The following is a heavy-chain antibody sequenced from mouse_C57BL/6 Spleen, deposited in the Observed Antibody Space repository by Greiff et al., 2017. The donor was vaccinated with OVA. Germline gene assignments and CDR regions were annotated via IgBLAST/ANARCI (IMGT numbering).Heavy chain of an antibody. CDR3: AIEDSNYGEIAY. D-gene: IGHD2-5*01. J-gene: IGHJ3*01. Sequence: QVQLKQPGAELVKPGASVKVSCKASGYTFTSYWMHWVKQRPGQGLEWIGRIHPSDSDTNYNQKFKGKATLTVDKSSSTAYMQLSSLTSEDSAVYYCAIEDSNYGEIAYWGQGTLVTVSA. CDR1: GYTFTSYW. CDR2: IHPSDSDT. V-gene: IGHV1-74*01.